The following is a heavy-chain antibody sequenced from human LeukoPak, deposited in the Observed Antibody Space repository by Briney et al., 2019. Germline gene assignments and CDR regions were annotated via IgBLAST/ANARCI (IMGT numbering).Heavy chain of an antibody. CDR3: ARDSGSKQNYYYYGMDV. Sequence: ASVKVSCKASGYTFTSYGISWVRQAPGQGLEWMGWISAYNGNTNYAQKLKGRVTMTTDTSTSTAYMELRSLRSDDTAVYYCARDSGSKQNYYYYGMDVWGQGTTVTVSS. D-gene: IGHD1-26*01. CDR1: GYTFTSYG. CDR2: ISAYNGNT. V-gene: IGHV1-18*01. J-gene: IGHJ6*02.